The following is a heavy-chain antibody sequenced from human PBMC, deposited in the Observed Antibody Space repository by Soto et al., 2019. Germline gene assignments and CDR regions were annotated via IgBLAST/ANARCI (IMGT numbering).Heavy chain of an antibody. D-gene: IGHD6-6*01. CDR3: ASWQLGYYYYYGMDV. CDR2: INSDGSST. CDR1: GFTFSSYW. Sequence: EVQLVESGGGLVQPGGSLRLSCAASGFTFSSYWMHWVRQAPGKGLVWVSRINSDGSSTSYADSVKGRFTISRDNAKNTLYLQMNSLRAEDTAVYYCASWQLGYYYYYGMDVWGQGTTVTVSS. J-gene: IGHJ6*02. V-gene: IGHV3-74*01.